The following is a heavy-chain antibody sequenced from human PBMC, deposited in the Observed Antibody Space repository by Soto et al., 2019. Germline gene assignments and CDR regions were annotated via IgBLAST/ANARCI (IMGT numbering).Heavy chain of an antibody. CDR3: ARRSSTRPPGFDP. J-gene: IGHJ5*02. CDR1: GFTFSSYS. Sequence: EVQLVESGGGLVKPGGSLRLSCAASGFTFSSYSMNWVRQAPGKGLEWVSSISSSSSYIYYADSVKGRFTISRDNAKNSLYLQMNSLRAEDTAVYYCARRSSTRPPGFDPWGQGTLVTVSS. D-gene: IGHD2-2*01. CDR2: ISSSSSYI. V-gene: IGHV3-21*01.